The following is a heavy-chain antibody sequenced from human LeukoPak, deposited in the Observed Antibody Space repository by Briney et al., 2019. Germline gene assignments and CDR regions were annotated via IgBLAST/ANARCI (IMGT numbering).Heavy chain of an antibody. J-gene: IGHJ4*02. Sequence: GGSLRLSCAASGFTFSSYAMSWVRQAPGKGLEWGSGISGSAGSTYYADSVKGRFTISRDNSKNTLNLQMNSLRAEDTAVYYCAKDSVEVPGTPVDYWGQGTLVTVSS. CDR3: AKDSVEVPGTPVDY. CDR1: GFTFSSYA. D-gene: IGHD6-19*01. CDR2: ISGSAGST. V-gene: IGHV3-23*01.